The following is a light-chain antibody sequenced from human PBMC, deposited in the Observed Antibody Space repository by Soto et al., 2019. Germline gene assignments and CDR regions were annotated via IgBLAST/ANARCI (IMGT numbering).Light chain of an antibody. CDR1: QSVSSN. J-gene: IGKJ2*01. Sequence: EIVMTQSPATLSVSPGERATLSCRASQSVSSNLAWYQQKPGQAPRLLIYGASTRATGIPARFSGSGSGTEFTLTISSLEPEDFALYYCQQRSNWPRTFGQGTKLEIK. CDR2: GAS. V-gene: IGKV3-15*01. CDR3: QQRSNWPRT.